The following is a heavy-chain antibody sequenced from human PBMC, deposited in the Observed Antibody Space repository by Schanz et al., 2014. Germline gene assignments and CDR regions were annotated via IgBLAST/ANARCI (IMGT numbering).Heavy chain of an antibody. CDR2: IDSVGITT. V-gene: IGHV3-74*02. CDR3: ARSLGFTGLSDC. Sequence: MHLAESGGGVVQPGRSLRLSCAASGAASGFTFSNYAMHWVRQSPGKGLEWVSRIDSVGITTAYADSVKGRFTISRDNAKNTLYLQMNSLRVEDTAVYYCARSLGFTGLSDCWGQGTLVTVSS. J-gene: IGHJ4*02. D-gene: IGHD1-1*01. CDR1: GFTFSNYA.